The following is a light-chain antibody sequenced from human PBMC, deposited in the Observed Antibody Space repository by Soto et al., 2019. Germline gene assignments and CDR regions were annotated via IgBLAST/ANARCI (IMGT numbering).Light chain of an antibody. CDR3: QQYNDWPRT. CDR1: QLFSSN. Sequence: EIVMTQSPATLSVSPGESVTLSCRASQLFSSNLAWYQRRPVQAPRLLIYGSSTRATGVPPRFSGSASGTEFTLTISSLQSEDFGVYYCQQYNDWPRTFGQGTRLEI. J-gene: IGKJ5*01. CDR2: GSS. V-gene: IGKV3-15*01.